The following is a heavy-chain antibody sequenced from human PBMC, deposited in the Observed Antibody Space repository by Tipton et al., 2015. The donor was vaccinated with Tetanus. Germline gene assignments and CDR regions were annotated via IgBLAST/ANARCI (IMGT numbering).Heavy chain of an antibody. J-gene: IGHJ5*02. CDR1: GGSISSGTFY. Sequence: VKPSETLSLTCTVSGGSISSGTFYWNWIRHRPGKGLEWIGYIYYSGSTFYNPSLKSRVTISVDTSKNQFSLRLSSVTAADTGVYYCARDQGGGRVARLNWFGPWGQGARVTVSS. V-gene: IGHV4-31*03. D-gene: IGHD3-16*01. CDR3: ARDQGGGRVARLNWFGP. CDR2: IYYSGST.